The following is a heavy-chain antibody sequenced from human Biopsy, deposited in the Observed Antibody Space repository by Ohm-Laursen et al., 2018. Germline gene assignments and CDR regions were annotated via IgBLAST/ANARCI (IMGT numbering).Heavy chain of an antibody. CDR2: INPNNDNT. Sequence: ASVKVSCKTSGYTFTSYYLHWVRQAPRQGLEWMGRINPNNDNTAYAQKFQGRITMTKDTSTSTVYMDLSSLTFDDSAVYYCARGPRGLVVITTTALYFDYWGQGNLVTVSS. V-gene: IGHV1-46*01. CDR1: GYTFTSYY. D-gene: IGHD3-22*01. J-gene: IGHJ4*02. CDR3: ARGPRGLVVITTTALYFDY.